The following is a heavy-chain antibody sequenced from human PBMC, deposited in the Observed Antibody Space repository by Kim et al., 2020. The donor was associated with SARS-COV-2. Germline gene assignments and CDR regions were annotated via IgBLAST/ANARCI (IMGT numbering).Heavy chain of an antibody. J-gene: IGHJ3*02. CDR1: GFTFSSYA. CDR2: ISGSGGST. Sequence: GGSLRLSCAASGFTFSSYAMSWVRQAPGKGLEWVSAISGSGGSTYYADSVKGLFTISRDNSKNTLYLQMNSLRAEDTAVYYCAKDRPTIYGSGSYYPDAFDIWGQVTMVTVSS. D-gene: IGHD3-10*01. CDR3: AKDRPTIYGSGSYYPDAFDI. V-gene: IGHV3-23*01.